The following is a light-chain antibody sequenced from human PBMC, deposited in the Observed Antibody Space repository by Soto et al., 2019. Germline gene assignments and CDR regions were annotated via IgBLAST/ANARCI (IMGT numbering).Light chain of an antibody. CDR2: TNT. Sequence: QSVLTQPPSASGTPGQRVTISCSGSSSNVGGNPVNWYQHVPTTAPKLLIYTNTQRPSGVPDRFSGSKSGTSASLAISCLQSEDEAAYYCASWDDSLNGPVFGTGTKVTVL. CDR3: ASWDDSLNGPV. V-gene: IGLV1-44*01. J-gene: IGLJ1*01. CDR1: SSNVGGNP.